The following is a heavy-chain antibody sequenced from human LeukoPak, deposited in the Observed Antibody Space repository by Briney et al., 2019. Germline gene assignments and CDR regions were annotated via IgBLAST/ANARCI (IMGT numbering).Heavy chain of an antibody. CDR2: IYYSGST. Sequence: SETLSLTCTVSGGSISSSSYYWGWIRQPPGKGLEWIRSIYYSGSTYYNPSLKSRVTISVDTSKNQFSLKLSSVTAADTAVYYCARPHATYGDYVEWYFDLWGRGTLVTVSS. CDR3: ARPHATYGDYVEWYFDL. D-gene: IGHD4-17*01. CDR1: GGSISSSSYY. J-gene: IGHJ2*01. V-gene: IGHV4-39*01.